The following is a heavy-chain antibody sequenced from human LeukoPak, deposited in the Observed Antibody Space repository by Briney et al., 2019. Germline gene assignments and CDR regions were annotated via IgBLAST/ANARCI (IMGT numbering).Heavy chain of an antibody. CDR3: ARVSISLFGVVTAHFDS. V-gene: IGHV4-4*07. CDR2: ISNGGDV. CDR1: GESVSSYY. D-gene: IGHD3-3*01. Sequence: PSETLSLTCTVSGESVSSYYWSWVRQPAGQGLEWVGRISNGGDVNYNPSLKSRVTMSVDTSKNQFSLNLSSVTAADTAVYYCARVSISLFGVVTAHFDSWGQGTLVAVSS. J-gene: IGHJ4*02.